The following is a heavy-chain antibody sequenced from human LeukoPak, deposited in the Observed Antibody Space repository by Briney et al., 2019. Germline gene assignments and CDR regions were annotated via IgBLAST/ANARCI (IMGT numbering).Heavy chain of an antibody. CDR2: ISSSGSAI. D-gene: IGHD2-2*01. V-gene: IGHV3-48*03. J-gene: IGHJ4*02. CDR3: ARGMPAGY. CDR1: GFTFSSYE. Sequence: PGGSLRLSCAASGFTFSSYEMNWVRQAPGKGLQWVSYISSSGSAIYYADSVKGRFTISRDNAKSSLYLQMDSLRAEDTAVYYCARGMPAGYWGQGTLVTVSS.